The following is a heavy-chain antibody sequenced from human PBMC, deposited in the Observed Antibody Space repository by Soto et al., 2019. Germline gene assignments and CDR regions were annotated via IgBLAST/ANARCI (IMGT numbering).Heavy chain of an antibody. V-gene: IGHV1-69*02. D-gene: IGHD3-10*01. Sequence: QVQLVKPGAEGKRPGPPWKFSGRASGGTFSSFIFSWVRQPPGQGLEGMGRIIPILGMANYAQKLQGRVTITADKSTSTAYMELSSLRSEDTAVYYCASLMSSGYYYGMDVWGQGTTVTVSS. CDR3: ASLMSSGYYYGMDV. J-gene: IGHJ6*02. CDR2: IIPILGMA. CDR1: GGTFSSFI.